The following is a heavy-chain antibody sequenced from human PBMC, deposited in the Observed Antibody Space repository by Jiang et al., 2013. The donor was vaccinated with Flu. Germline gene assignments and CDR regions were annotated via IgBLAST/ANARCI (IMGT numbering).Heavy chain of an antibody. V-gene: IGHV1-69*09. CDR1: GGTFSSYA. CDR3: ARRIVVVPAANFGMYYYYGMDV. D-gene: IGHD2-2*01. J-gene: IGHJ6*02. Sequence: QLVESGAEVKKPGSSVKVSCKASGGTFSSYAISWVRQAPGQGLEWMGRIIPILGIANYAQKFQGRVTITADKSTSTAYMELSSLRSEDTAVYYCARRIVVVPAANFGMYYYYGMDVWGQGTTVTVSS. CDR2: IIPILGIA.